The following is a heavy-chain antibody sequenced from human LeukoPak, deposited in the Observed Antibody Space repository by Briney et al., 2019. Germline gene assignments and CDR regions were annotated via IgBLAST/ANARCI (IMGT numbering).Heavy chain of an antibody. J-gene: IGHJ5*02. Sequence: SETLSLTCAVYGGSFSGYYWSWIRQPPGKGLEWIGEINHSGSTNYNPSLKSRVTILVDTSKNQFSLKLSSVTAADTAVYYCARRPYRYWFDPWGQGTLVTVSS. V-gene: IGHV4-34*01. CDR1: GGSFSGYY. CDR3: ARRPYRYWFDP. CDR2: INHSGST. D-gene: IGHD1-14*01.